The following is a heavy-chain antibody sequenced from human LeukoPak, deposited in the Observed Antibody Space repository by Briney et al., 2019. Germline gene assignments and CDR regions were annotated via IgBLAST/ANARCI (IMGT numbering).Heavy chain of an antibody. D-gene: IGHD5-24*01. Sequence: VGSLRLSCAVSGFTVTNNYMSWGRRAPGKGLEWVSVFYVGGATSYADAMKGRFTISRDNSENTLYLQMKSLRAEDTAVYYCARGDGYNFFDYWGQGTLVTASS. CDR3: ARGDGYNFFDY. V-gene: IGHV3-53*01. CDR2: FYVGGAT. J-gene: IGHJ4*02. CDR1: GFTVTNNY.